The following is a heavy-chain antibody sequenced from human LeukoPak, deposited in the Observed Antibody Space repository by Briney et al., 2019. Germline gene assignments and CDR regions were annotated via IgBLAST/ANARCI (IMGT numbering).Heavy chain of an antibody. D-gene: IGHD6-19*01. CDR1: GFTFSSYG. J-gene: IGHJ6*02. V-gene: IGHV3-30*18. CDR3: AKRGGQWLVPYYYGMDV. Sequence: GGSLRLSCAASGFTFSSYGMHWVRRPPGRGLEGVAVISYDGSNKYYADSVKGRFTISRDNSKNTLYLQMNSLRAEDTAVYYCAKRGGQWLVPYYYGMDVWGQGTTVTVSS. CDR2: ISYDGSNK.